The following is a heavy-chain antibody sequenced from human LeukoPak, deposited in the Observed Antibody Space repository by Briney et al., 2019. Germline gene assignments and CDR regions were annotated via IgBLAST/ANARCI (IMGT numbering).Heavy chain of an antibody. V-gene: IGHV3-64*01. CDR1: GFAFSSYA. Sequence: GGSLRLSCAASGFAFSSYAMHWVRQAPGKGLEYVSGISSNGGSTYYANSVKGRFTISRDNSKNTLYLQMGSLRTEDMAMYYCARSPSVWGQGTLVTVSS. CDR2: ISSNGGST. CDR3: ARSPSV. J-gene: IGHJ4*02.